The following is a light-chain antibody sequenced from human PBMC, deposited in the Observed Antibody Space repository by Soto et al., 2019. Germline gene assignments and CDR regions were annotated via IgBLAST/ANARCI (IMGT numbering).Light chain of an antibody. CDR3: HQYNNWPRT. V-gene: IGKV3-15*01. CDR2: GAS. CDR1: QSVSSN. J-gene: IGKJ1*01. Sequence: EVAVTQSPATLSVSPGERVTLSCRASQSVSSNLAWYQQKPGRAPRLLIYGASTRATGILARFSGSGSGTEFTLTISSLQSEDFAVYYCHQYNNWPRTFGRGTKVEIK.